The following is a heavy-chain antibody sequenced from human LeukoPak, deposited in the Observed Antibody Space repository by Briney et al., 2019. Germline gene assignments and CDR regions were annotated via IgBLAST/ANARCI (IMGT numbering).Heavy chain of an antibody. CDR1: GYTLTGYY. Sequence: GASVTVSRKDSGYTLTGYYMHWVRQAPGQGLEWMGWINPNSGGTNYAQQFQGRVTMTRDTSISTAYMELSRLRSDDTAVYYCARDLVAVASYNWFDPWGQGTRVTVSS. D-gene: IGHD6-19*01. J-gene: IGHJ5*02. CDR2: INPNSGGT. V-gene: IGHV1-2*02. CDR3: ARDLVAVASYNWFDP.